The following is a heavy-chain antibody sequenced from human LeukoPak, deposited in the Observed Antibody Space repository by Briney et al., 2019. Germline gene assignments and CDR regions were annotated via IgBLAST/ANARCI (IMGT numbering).Heavy chain of an antibody. CDR1: GDSVSSNSAA. D-gene: IGHD3-10*01. CDR3: AREVTMVRGVIIYYYYYMDV. Sequence: SQTLSLTCAISGDSVSSNSAAWNWIRQSPSRGLEWLGRTYYRSKWYNDYAVSVKSRITINPDTSKNQFSLKLSSVTAADTAVYYCAREVTMVRGVIIYYYYYMDVWGKGTTVTVSS. J-gene: IGHJ6*03. V-gene: IGHV6-1*01. CDR2: TYYRSKWYN.